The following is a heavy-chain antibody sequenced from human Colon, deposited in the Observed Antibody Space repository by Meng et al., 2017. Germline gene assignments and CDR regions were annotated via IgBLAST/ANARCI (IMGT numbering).Heavy chain of an antibody. Sequence: SETLSLTCAVSGGSISSSNWWSWVRQPPGKGLEWIGEIYHSGSTNYNPSLKSRVTISVDKSKNQFSLKLSSVTAADTAVYYCARNPYGSGSYPFDYWGHGNRVNVSS. CDR1: GGSISSSNW. CDR3: ARNPYGSGSYPFDY. V-gene: IGHV4-4*02. J-gene: IGHJ4*01. D-gene: IGHD3-10*01. CDR2: IYHSGST.